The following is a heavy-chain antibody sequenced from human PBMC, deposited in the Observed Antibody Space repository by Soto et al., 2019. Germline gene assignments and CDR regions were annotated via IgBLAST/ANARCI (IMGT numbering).Heavy chain of an antibody. CDR2: IVPILGPA. CDR3: ARVAKRYFDS. V-gene: IGHV1-69*06. CDR1: GGTFNTFA. Sequence: QVQLVQSGAEVKKPGSSVNVSCKASGGTFNTFANSWVRQAPGQGLEYLGGIVPILGPAFYAQRFQGRVTITADKSTNTSYLELTSLSSEDTAVYYCARVAKRYFDSWGQGTQVTVSS. J-gene: IGHJ4*02.